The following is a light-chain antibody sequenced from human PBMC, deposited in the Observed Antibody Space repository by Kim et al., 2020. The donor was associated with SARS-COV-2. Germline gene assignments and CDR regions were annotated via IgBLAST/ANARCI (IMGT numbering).Light chain of an antibody. V-gene: IGLV3-19*01. J-gene: IGLJ2*01. Sequence: VAWGQTVRITCQGDRLRSYYASWYQQKPGQAPVLVIYGKNNRPSGIPDRFSGSISGNTASLTITGAQAEDEADYYCNSRDSSGNVVFGGGTQLTVL. CDR1: RLRSYY. CDR3: NSRDSSGNVV. CDR2: GKN.